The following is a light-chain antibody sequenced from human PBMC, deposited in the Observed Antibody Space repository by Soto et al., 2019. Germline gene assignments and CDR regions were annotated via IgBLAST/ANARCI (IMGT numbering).Light chain of an antibody. V-gene: IGKV2-30*02. CDR2: KVS. CDR3: LQVYSFPRT. J-gene: IGKJ1*01. CDR1: QSLVHSDGIVY. Sequence: DVVMTQSPLSLPVTLGQPASISCKSNQSLVHSDGIVYFSWCQQRPRRSPRRLIYKVSNRDSGVPARFSGSGSGTDFTLTINTLHPEDFATYYCLQVYSFPRTFGQGTKVHI.